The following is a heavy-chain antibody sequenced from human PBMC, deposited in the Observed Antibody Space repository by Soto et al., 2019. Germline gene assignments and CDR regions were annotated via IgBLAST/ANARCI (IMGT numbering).Heavy chain of an antibody. V-gene: IGHV3-30-3*01. CDR2: ISSDTSIK. CDR1: GFTCRGFP. Sequence: LRLSCAASGFTCRGFPMHWVRQAPGKGLEWVALISSDTSIKNYADSVKGRFTISRDNSRTTLYLQMDSLRTEDTAVYFCARASGWYYFDYWGQGALVTVS. D-gene: IGHD6-19*01. J-gene: IGHJ4*02. CDR3: ARASGWYYFDY.